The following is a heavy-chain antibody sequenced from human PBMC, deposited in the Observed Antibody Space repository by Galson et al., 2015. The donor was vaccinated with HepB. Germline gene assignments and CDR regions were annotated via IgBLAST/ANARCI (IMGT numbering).Heavy chain of an antibody. CDR2: IKSKTDGGTT. V-gene: IGHV3-15*07. Sequence: SLRLSCAASGFTFSNAWMNWVRQAPGKGLEWAGRIKSKTDGGTTDYAAPVKGRFTISRDDSKNTLYLQMNSLKTEDTAVYYCTTAYCSGGSCPLWYWGQGTLVTVSS. CDR3: TTAYCSGGSCPLWY. CDR1: GFTFSNAW. J-gene: IGHJ4*02. D-gene: IGHD2-15*01.